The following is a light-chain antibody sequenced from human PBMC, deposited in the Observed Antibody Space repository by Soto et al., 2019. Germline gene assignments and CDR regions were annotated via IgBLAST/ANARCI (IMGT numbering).Light chain of an antibody. Sequence: EVVLTQSPATLSLSPGERATLSCRASQSVSSPFVAWYQQKPGQPPRLLIYAASSRATDIPARFSGSGSGTEFTLTIARLAPEDFAMYYCQQYGSSPFTFGPGTKVDI. V-gene: IGKV3-20*01. J-gene: IGKJ3*01. CDR3: QQYGSSPFT. CDR2: AAS. CDR1: QSVSSPF.